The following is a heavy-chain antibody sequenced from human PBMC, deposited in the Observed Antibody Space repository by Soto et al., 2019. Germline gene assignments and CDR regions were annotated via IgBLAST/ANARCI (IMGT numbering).Heavy chain of an antibody. V-gene: IGHV4-39*01. Sequence: QLQLQESGPGLVKPSETLSLTCTVSGGSISSSSYYWGWIRQPPGKGLEWIGSIYYSGSTYYNPSLMGRVPISVDTSENHFSLKLSSVTAADTAVYYCARLRGGFDIWGQGTMVTVSS. CDR3: ARLRGGFDI. J-gene: IGHJ3*02. CDR2: IYYSGST. CDR1: GGSISSSSYY. D-gene: IGHD4-17*01.